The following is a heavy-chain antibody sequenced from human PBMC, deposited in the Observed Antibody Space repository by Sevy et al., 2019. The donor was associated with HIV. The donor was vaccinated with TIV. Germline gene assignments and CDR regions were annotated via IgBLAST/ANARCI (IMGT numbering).Heavy chain of an antibody. CDR2: IYYSGST. V-gene: IGHV4-59*12. D-gene: IGHD5-18*01. CDR1: GGSISSYY. CDR3: ARGRGYSYGSYQYNWFDP. Sequence: SETLSLTCTVSGGSISSYYWSWIRQPPGKGLEWIGYIYYSGSTNYNPSLKSRVTISVDTSKNQFSLKLSSVTAADTAGYYCARGRGYSYGSYQYNWFDPWGQGTLVTVSS. J-gene: IGHJ5*02.